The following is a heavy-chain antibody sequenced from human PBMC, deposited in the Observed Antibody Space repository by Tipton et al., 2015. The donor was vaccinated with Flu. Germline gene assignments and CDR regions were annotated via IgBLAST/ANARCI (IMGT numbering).Heavy chain of an antibody. CDR1: GFIYSDFW. D-gene: IGHD3-10*01. V-gene: IGHV3-7*01. CDR3: VRKGFGDY. Sequence: SLRLSCAASGFIYSDFWMAWVRQAPGKGLEWVANIRQDGNERYYVDSVKGRFTISRDNAKNSLFLQMNSLRAEDTAVYYCVRKGFGDYWGQRILVTVSS. J-gene: IGHJ4*02. CDR2: IRQDGNER.